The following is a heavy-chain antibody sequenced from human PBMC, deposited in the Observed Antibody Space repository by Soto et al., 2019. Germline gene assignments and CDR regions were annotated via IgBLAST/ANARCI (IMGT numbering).Heavy chain of an antibody. J-gene: IGHJ4*02. V-gene: IGHV1-46*04. CDR3: AKVLSELVPRYFDT. D-gene: IGHD6-13*01. CDR2: ITPGGGIT. Sequence: QVQLVRSGAEVKKPGASVRVSCKASGYTFTTYDIHWVRQAPGLGLEWMGIITPGGGITSYAQKLKGRITMTRDTSTSTVYMELSSLRSEDTAMYYCAKVLSELVPRYFDTWGQGTLVTVPS. CDR1: GYTFTTYD.